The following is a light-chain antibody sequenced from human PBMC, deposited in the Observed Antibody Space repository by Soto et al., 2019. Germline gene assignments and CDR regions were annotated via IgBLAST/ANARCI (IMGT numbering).Light chain of an antibody. J-gene: IGKJ5*01. CDR1: QSVLYSSNNKNY. V-gene: IGKV4-1*01. CDR3: QQYYSTPIT. Sequence: DIVMTQSPDSLAVSLGERATINCQSSQSVLYSSNNKNYLAWYQQKPGQPPKLLIYWASTRESGVPDRFSGSGSGTDFTLTISSLQAEEVAVYYCQQYYSTPITVGQGTRLEIK. CDR2: WAS.